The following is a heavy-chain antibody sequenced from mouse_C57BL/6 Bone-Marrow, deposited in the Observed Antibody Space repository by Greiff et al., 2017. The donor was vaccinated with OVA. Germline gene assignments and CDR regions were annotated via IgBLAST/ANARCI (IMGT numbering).Heavy chain of an antibody. CDR2: IDPANGNT. D-gene: IGHD2-5*01. V-gene: IGHV14-3*01. CDR1: GFNIKNTY. CDR3: ARYSNYVWYFDV. J-gene: IGHJ1*03. Sequence: LVESVAELVRPGASVKLSCTASGFNIKNTYMHWVKQRPEQGLEWIGRIDPANGNTKYAPKFQGKATITADTSSNTAYLHLTSLTSEDTAIYYCARYSNYVWYFDVWGTGTTVTVSS.